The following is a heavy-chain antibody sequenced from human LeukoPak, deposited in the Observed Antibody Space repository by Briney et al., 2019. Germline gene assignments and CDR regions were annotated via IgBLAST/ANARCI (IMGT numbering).Heavy chain of an antibody. Sequence: ASVKVSCKASGYTFTSYDINWVRQATGQGLEWMGWMNPNSGNTGYAQKFQGRVTMTRDTSISTAYMELSRLRSDDTAVYYCAREYCSGGSCQSTVWFDPWGQGTLVTVSS. CDR1: GYTFTSYD. D-gene: IGHD2-15*01. V-gene: IGHV1-8*01. J-gene: IGHJ5*02. CDR2: MNPNSGNT. CDR3: AREYCSGGSCQSTVWFDP.